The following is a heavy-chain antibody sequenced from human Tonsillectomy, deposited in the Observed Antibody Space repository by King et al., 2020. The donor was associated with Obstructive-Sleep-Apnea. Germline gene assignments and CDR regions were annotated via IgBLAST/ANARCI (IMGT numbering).Heavy chain of an antibody. V-gene: IGHV3-7*01. D-gene: IGHD3-10*01. Sequence: HLVESVGFFVQPWVSLKLSCAASVFTFTAYWMSWVRQAPGTGLELVANIKQDGSEEYYLDAVKGRFTISRDNAKNSLFLQMNSLRAEDTAVYFCVRDRLGHLFEGFDIWGQGTMVTVSS. CDR1: VFTFTAYW. CDR3: VRDRLGHLFEGFDI. J-gene: IGHJ3*02. CDR2: IKQDGSEE.